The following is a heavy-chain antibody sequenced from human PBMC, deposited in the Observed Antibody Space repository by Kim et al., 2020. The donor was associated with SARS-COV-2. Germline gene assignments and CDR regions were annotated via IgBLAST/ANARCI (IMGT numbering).Heavy chain of an antibody. D-gene: IGHD6-13*01. Sequence: ASVKVSCKASGYTFTSYYMHWVRQAPGQGLEWMGIINPSGGSTSYAQKFQGRVTMTRDTSTSTVYMELSSLRSEDTAVYYCARTFIAADDKKGYYYYGMDVWGQGTTVTVSS. V-gene: IGHV1-46*01. J-gene: IGHJ6*02. CDR1: GYTFTSYY. CDR3: ARTFIAADDKKGYYYYGMDV. CDR2: INPSGGST.